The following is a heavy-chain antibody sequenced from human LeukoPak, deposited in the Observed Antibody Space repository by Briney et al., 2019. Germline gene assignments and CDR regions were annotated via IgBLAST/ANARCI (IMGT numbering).Heavy chain of an antibody. J-gene: IGHJ4*02. Sequence: GGSLRLSCVASGFTFGHNAMAWVRQAPGKRLEWVSALSGSGGDTFYADSVKGRFTISRDNSKNTLYLQLSSLRPDDTAVYYCAKGAPSSSSIFDFWGPGTLVTVSS. CDR2: LSGSGGDT. V-gene: IGHV3-23*01. D-gene: IGHD6-6*01. CDR3: AKGAPSSSSIFDF. CDR1: GFTFGHNA.